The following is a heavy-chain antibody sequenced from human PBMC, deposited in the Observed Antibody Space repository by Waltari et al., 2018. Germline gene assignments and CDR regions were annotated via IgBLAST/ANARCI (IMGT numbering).Heavy chain of an antibody. J-gene: IGHJ5*02. CDR1: GGSISSGGYS. CDR2: IYHSGST. Sequence: QLQLQESGSGLVKPSQTLSLTCAVSGGSISSGGYSWSWIRQPPGKGLEWIGYIYHSGSTYYNPALKSRVTRSVDRSKNQFSLKLRSVTAADTAVYYCAREGGYGDFLNWFDPWGQGTLVTVSS. D-gene: IGHD4-17*01. CDR3: AREGGYGDFLNWFDP. V-gene: IGHV4-30-2*01.